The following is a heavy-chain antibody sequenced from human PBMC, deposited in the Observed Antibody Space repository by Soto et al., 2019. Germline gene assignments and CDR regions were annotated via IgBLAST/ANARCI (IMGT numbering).Heavy chain of an antibody. CDR1: GFTFSTFA. D-gene: IGHD3-16*01. CDR3: AKVLGPCNHMDA. CDR2: ISASGNHL. J-gene: IGHJ6*03. V-gene: IGHV3-23*01. Sequence: EVQLLESGGGFVQPGGSLRLSCAASGFTFSTFAMTWVRQAPGKGLEWVSSISASGNHLYHADSGRGRFTNYREDSINTLYLQLSSLKGGDTALDYCAKVLGPCNHMDAWGRGTTVTVSS.